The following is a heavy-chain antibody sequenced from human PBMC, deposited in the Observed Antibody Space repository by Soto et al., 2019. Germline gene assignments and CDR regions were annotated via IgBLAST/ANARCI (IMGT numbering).Heavy chain of an antibody. CDR2: LYNAGST. CDR3: ARDLRGYCGTDCYPLDV. D-gene: IGHD2-21*02. J-gene: IGHJ6*02. V-gene: IGHV4-59*01. Sequence: QVRLQESGPGLVKPSETLSLTCTVSGGSISRYYWSWIRQPPGKGLEWIGYLYNAGSTIYNPSLKSRVTISVDMSQNQFSLNLNDVTAADTAVYYCARDLRGYCGTDCYPLDVWGQGTTVTVSS. CDR1: GGSISRYY.